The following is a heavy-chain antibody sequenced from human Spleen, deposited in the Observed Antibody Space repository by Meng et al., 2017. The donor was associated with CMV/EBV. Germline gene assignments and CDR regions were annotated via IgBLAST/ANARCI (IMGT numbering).Heavy chain of an antibody. J-gene: IGHJ5*02. CDR2: INHSGST. Sequence: YWSWIRQPQGKGLEWIGEINHSGSTNYNPSLKSRVTISVDTSKNQFSLKLSSVTAADTAVYYRARARHPSGYSSSWYEGRQVHWFDPWGQGTLVTVSS. CDR1: Y. CDR3: ARARHPSGYSSSWYEGRQVHWFDP. V-gene: IGHV4-34*01. D-gene: IGHD6-13*01.